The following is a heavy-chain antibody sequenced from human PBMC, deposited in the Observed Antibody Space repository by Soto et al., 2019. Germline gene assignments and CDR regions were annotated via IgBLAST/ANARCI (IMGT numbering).Heavy chain of an antibody. D-gene: IGHD6-13*01. J-gene: IGHJ6*02. Sequence: EVQLVESGGGLVQPGGSLRLSCVDSGFTFSSCWMSWVRQAPVKGLEWVGNIKQDGIEENYADSVKGRFTISRDNAKNSMYLQMNSLRVEDTAVYYCARIAASGRGWDVWGRGTTVVVSS. V-gene: IGHV3-7*01. CDR1: GFTFSSCW. CDR3: ARIAASGRGWDV. CDR2: IKQDGIEE.